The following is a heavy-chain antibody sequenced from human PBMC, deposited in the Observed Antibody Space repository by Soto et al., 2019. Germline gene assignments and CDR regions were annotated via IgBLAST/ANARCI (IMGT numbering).Heavy chain of an antibody. Sequence: GESLKISCKASGYNFTSYWIAWVRQVPGKGLEWMGIIYPDDFDTRYSPSFQGQVTISADKSISTAYLQWSSLTASDTAIYYCARQGKIGSRRNSIDPWGQGT. CDR2: IYPDDFDT. CDR1: GYNFTSYW. D-gene: IGHD6-6*01. J-gene: IGHJ5*02. CDR3: ARQGKIGSRRNSIDP. V-gene: IGHV5-51*01.